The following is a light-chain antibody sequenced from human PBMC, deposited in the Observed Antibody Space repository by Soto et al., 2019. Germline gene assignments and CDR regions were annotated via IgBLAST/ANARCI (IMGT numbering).Light chain of an antibody. J-gene: IGKJ5*01. CDR1: QSVSSN. CDR3: QQYNDWPSIT. V-gene: IGKV3-15*01. CDR2: GAS. Sequence: EIVWTQSPASLCLSPGVGATLSCRSGQSVSSNLAWYQQKPGQAPRLLIYGASTRATGIPARFSGSGSGTEFILTISSLQSEDFAVYYCQQYNDWPSITFGQGTRLEIK.